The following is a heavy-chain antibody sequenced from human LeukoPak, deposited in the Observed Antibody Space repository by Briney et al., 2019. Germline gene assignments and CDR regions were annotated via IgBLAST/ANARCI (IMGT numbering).Heavy chain of an antibody. CDR3: ARGDYNDGAGYLDH. CDR1: GGSIFSGDYY. J-gene: IGHJ5*02. Sequence: SQTLSLTCTVSGGSIFSGDYYWNWIRQPPGKGLEWIGYIYYNGITYYNPSLESRVTISVDTSKNQFSLKLSSVTAADTAVYYCARGDYNDGAGYLDHWGQGTLVPVSS. CDR2: IYYNGIT. V-gene: IGHV4-30-4*01. D-gene: IGHD3-22*01.